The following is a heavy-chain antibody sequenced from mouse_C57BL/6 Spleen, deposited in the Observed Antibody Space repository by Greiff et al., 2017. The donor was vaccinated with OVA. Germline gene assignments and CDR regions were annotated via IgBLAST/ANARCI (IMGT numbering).Heavy chain of an antibody. Sequence: EVKLVESGGGLVKPGGSLKLSCAASGFTFSDYGMHWVRQAPEKGLEWVAYISSGSSTIYYADTVKGRFTISRDNAKNTLFLQMTSLRSEDTAMYYCARGYYGSGYAMDYWGQGTSVTVSS. J-gene: IGHJ4*01. CDR2: ISSGSSTI. D-gene: IGHD1-1*01. CDR1: GFTFSDYG. V-gene: IGHV5-17*01. CDR3: ARGYYGSGYAMDY.